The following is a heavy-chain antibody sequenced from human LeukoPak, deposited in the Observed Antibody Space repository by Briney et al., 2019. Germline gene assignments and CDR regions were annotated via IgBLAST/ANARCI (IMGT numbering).Heavy chain of an antibody. CDR3: AKDRGSASYRWGYFDY. CDR2: IQYNVSST. CDR1: GFTFRSYG. D-gene: IGHD3-10*01. V-gene: IGHV3-30*02. Sequence: PGGALRLSCAAPGFTFRSYGMLGGPQGPGKGLGGGAFIQYNVSSTYYAESVKGRFTISIDNSKNTLYMQMNSLRADDTAVYYCAKDRGSASYRWGYFDYWGQGTLVTVSS. J-gene: IGHJ4*02.